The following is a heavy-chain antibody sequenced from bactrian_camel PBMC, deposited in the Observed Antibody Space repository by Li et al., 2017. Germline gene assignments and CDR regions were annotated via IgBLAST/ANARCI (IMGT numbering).Heavy chain of an antibody. V-gene: IGHV3S10*01. CDR2: ISGSSRT. CDR3: GKGEYDSCSGSSCYVTYVY. CDR1: GFIFRDHH. D-gene: IGHD3*01. J-gene: IGHJ4*01. Sequence: VQLVESGGGLVQPGGSLRVSCAASGFIFRDHHMNWVRQAPGKGLEWVSSISGSSRTYYSNSVKGRCTIARDNTKNTVYLQMNSQKTEDTAMYYCGKGEYDSCSGSSCYVTYVYGGQGTQVTVS.